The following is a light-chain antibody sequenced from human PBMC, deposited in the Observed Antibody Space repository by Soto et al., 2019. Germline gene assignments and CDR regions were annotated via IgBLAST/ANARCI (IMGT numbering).Light chain of an antibody. V-gene: IGLV1-40*01. Sequence: QAVLTQPPSVSGAPGQRVTISCTGSSSNIGAGYDVHWYQQLPGTAPKLLIYGNSNRPSGVPDRFSGSKSGTSASLAITGLQAEYEADYYCQSYDGGLSGSRFCGGTKVTVL. CDR3: QSYDGGLSGSR. CDR1: SSNIGAGYD. CDR2: GNS. J-gene: IGLJ2*01.